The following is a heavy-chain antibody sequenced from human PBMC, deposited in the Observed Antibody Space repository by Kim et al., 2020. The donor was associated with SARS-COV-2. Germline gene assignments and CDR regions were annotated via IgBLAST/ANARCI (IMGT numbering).Heavy chain of an antibody. CDR2: IIPIFGTA. CDR3: ARDKGEYPYYYGSGSYYRMDY. J-gene: IGHJ4*02. V-gene: IGHV1-69*13. CDR1: GGTFSSYA. D-gene: IGHD3-10*01. Sequence: SVKVSCKASGGTFSSYAISWVRQAPGQGLEWMGGIIPIFGTANYAQKFQGRVTITADESTSTAYMELSSLRSEDTAVYYCARDKGEYPYYYGSGSYYRMDYWGQGTLVTVSS.